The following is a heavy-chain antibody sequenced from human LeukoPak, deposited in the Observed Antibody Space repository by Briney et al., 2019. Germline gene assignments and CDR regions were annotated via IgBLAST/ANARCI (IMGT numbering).Heavy chain of an antibody. CDR2: INAGNGNT. CDR1: GYTFTSYA. D-gene: IGHD3-10*01. J-gene: IGHJ4*02. V-gene: IGHV1-3*01. Sequence: GASVKVSCKASGYTFTSYAMHWVRQAPGQRLEWMGWINAGNGNTKYSQKFQGRVTITRDTSASTAYMELSSLRSEDTAVYYCARGVGYGSGSYYNADYWGQGTLVTVSS. CDR3: ARGVGYGSGSYYNADY.